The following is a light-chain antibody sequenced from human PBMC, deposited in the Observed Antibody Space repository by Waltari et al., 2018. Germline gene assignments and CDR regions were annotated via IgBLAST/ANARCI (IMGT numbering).Light chain of an antibody. CDR3: NSRDSSGNLRL. CDR1: SLRSYY. J-gene: IGLJ3*02. CDR2: GKN. Sequence: SSELTQDPAVSVALGQTVRITCQGDSLRSYYASWYQQKAGQAPVLVMFGKNNRPSGIPDRFSSSSSGNTASLTITGVQAEDESDYYCNSRDSSGNLRLFGGGTKLTVL. V-gene: IGLV3-19*01.